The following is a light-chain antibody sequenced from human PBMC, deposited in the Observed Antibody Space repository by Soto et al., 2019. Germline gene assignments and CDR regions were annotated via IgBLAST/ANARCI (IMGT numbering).Light chain of an antibody. V-gene: IGKV3-20*01. Sequence: EIVLTQSPGTLSLSPGERATLSCRASQSVSSGYLAWYQQKPGQPPRVLIYETSSRATGLPDRFSGSGSGTDFTLTISSLEPEDFAVYYCQQYGSSPPVTFGPGTRVDIK. CDR2: ETS. CDR1: QSVSSGY. CDR3: QQYGSSPPVT. J-gene: IGKJ3*01.